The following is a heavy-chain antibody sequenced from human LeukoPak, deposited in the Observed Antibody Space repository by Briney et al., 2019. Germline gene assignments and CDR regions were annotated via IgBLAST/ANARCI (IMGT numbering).Heavy chain of an antibody. CDR2: ISGSGGST. V-gene: IGHV3-23*01. J-gene: IGHJ3*02. CDR1: GFTFSSYA. Sequence: GGSLRLSCAASGFTFSSYAMSWVRQAPGKGLEWVSAISGSGGSTYYADSVKGRFTISRDNSKNTLYLQMNSLRAEDTAVYYCAKSITMIAVVILHDAFDIWGQGTMVTVSS. D-gene: IGHD3-22*01. CDR3: AKSITMIAVVILHDAFDI.